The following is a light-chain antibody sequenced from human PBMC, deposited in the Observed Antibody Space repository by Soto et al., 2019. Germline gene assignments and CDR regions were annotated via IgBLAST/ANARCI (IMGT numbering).Light chain of an antibody. V-gene: IGKV1-5*03. Sequence: DIQMTQSPSTLSASVGDRVTITCRASQSISRYLAWYQQKPGKAPKLLIYMASTLESGVPSRFSGSGSGTEFTLTISSLQPDDFATYFCQQFTHYPLSFGGGTKVEIQ. CDR1: QSISRY. CDR2: MAS. CDR3: QQFTHYPLS. J-gene: IGKJ4*01.